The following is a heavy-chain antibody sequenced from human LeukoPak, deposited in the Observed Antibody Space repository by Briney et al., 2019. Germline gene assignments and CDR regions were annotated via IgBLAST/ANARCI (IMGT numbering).Heavy chain of an antibody. CDR3: AKDPYAILTGYRYYFDY. CDR1: GFTFRSYA. CDR2: ISGSGGST. V-gene: IGHV3-23*01. D-gene: IGHD3-9*01. Sequence: PGGPLRLSCAASGFTFRSYAMSWVRQAPGKGLEWVSAISGSGGSTYYADSVKGRFTISRDNSKNTLYLQMNSLRAEDTAVYYCAKDPYAILTGYRYYFDYWGQGTLVTVSS. J-gene: IGHJ4*02.